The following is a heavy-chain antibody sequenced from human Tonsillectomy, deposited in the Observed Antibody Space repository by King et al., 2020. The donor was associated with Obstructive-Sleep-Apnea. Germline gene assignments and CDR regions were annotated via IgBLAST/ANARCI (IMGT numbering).Heavy chain of an antibody. V-gene: IGHV3-30*02. Sequence: VQLVESGGGVVQPGRSLRLSCAASGFTFSSYDMHWVRQAPGKGLEWVAFIRYDGSNKQSADSVKGRFTISRDNSENTLYLQMNSLRPEDTAVYYCAKDLRELAATGTLTDYHGLDVWGQGTSVTVSS. J-gene: IGHJ6*02. CDR2: IRYDGSNK. CDR3: AKDLRELAATGTLTDYHGLDV. D-gene: IGHD1-14*01. CDR1: GFTFSSYD.